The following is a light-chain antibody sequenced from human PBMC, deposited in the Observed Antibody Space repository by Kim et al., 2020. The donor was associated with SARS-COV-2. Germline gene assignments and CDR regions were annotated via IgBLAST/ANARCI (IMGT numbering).Light chain of an antibody. J-gene: IGLJ2*01. Sequence: ALGQTVRITCKGDSLRSYYATWYQQKPGQAPILVIYGKNNRPSGIPDRFSGSSSGNTASLTITGAQAEDEADYYCNSRDSNDNVVFGGGTQLTVL. V-gene: IGLV3-19*01. CDR2: GKN. CDR3: NSRDSNDNVV. CDR1: SLRSYY.